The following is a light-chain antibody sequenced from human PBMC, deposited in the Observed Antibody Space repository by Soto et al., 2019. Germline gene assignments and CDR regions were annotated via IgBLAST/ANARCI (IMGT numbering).Light chain of an antibody. CDR3: SSYTSSSLYV. Sequence: QSALTQPASGSGSPGQSITISCTGTSSAVGGYDYVSWYQHHPGKAPKLMIYDVSNRPSGVSNRFSGSKSGNTASLTISGLQAEDEADYHCSSYTSSSLYVFGTGTKVTVL. CDR1: SSAVGGYDY. CDR2: DVS. V-gene: IGLV2-14*03. J-gene: IGLJ1*01.